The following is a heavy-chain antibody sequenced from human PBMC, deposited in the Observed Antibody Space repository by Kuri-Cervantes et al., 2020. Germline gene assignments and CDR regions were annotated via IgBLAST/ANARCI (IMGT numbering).Heavy chain of an antibody. J-gene: IGHJ5*02. D-gene: IGHD3-22*01. CDR1: GFTFSSYA. CDR2: ISSDRGNE. Sequence: GESLKISCAASGFTFSSYAMHWVRQAPGKGLEWVATISSDRGNEHYADSVKGRFTISRDSSKNTLFLQMNSLRAEDTAVYYCAKSLITMIVVAWGQGTLVTVSS. V-gene: IGHV3-30*18. CDR3: AKSLITMIVVA.